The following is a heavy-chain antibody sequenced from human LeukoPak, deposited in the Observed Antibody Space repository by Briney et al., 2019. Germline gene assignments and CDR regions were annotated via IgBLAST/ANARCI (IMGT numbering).Heavy chain of an antibody. Sequence: ASVKVSCTASGYTFTSYDINWVRQATGQGLEWMGWMNPNSGNTGYAQKFQGRVTITRNTSISTAYMELSSLRSEDTAVYYCARSRGVWFGELLSRRPYYYYMDVWGKGTTVTVSS. CDR3: ARSRGVWFGELLSRRPYYYYMDV. CDR2: MNPNSGNT. CDR1: GYTFTSYD. D-gene: IGHD3-10*01. V-gene: IGHV1-8*03. J-gene: IGHJ6*03.